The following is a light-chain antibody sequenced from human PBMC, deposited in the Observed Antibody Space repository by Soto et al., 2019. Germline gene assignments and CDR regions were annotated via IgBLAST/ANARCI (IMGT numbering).Light chain of an antibody. CDR2: LSSDGSH. CDR3: QTWDTGARVV. Sequence: QLVLTQSPSASASLGASVKLTCTLSSGHSSYAIAWHQQQPEKGPRYLMKLSSDGSHSKGDWIPDRFSGSSSGAERYLTISSPQAEDEADYYCQTWDTGARVVFGGGTKLTVL. CDR1: SGHSSYA. J-gene: IGLJ2*01. V-gene: IGLV4-69*01.